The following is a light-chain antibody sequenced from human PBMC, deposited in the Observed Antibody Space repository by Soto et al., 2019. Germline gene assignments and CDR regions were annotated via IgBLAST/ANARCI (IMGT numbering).Light chain of an antibody. CDR1: SSDVGSYNL. CDR2: EVS. CDR3: CSYAGSSTLV. V-gene: IGLV2-23*02. J-gene: IGLJ2*01. Sequence: QSALTQPASVSGSPGQSITISCTGTSSDVGSYNLVSWYQQHPGKAPKLMIYEVSKRPSGVSNRFSGSKSGNTASLTISGVPAEDEAEYYCCSYAGSSTLVFGGGTKLTVL.